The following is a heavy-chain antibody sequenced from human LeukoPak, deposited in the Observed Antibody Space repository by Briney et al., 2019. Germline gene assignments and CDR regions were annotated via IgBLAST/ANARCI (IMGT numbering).Heavy chain of an antibody. V-gene: IGHV4-59*08. J-gene: IGHJ5*02. Sequence: SETLSLTCGVSSDSIERYYWNWIRQPPGKGLEWIGYISYSGSTNYNPSLKSRVTISVDTSKNQFSLKLTSVTAADTAVYYCARHSICFDPWGQGTLVTVSS. CDR2: ISYSGST. CDR1: SDSIERYY. CDR3: ARHSICFDP.